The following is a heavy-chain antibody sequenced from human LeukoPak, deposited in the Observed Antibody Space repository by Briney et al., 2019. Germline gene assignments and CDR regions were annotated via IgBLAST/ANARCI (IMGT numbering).Heavy chain of an antibody. Sequence: SETLSLTCTVSGGSISSSYYWGWIRQPPGKGLEWIGNKYYRGSTYYNPSLKSRVTISVDTSKNQFSLNLTSVTAADTAVYYCARGRLVGSLSGYYYYYYMDVWGKGTTVTVSS. CDR3: ARGRLVGSLSGYYYYYYMDV. CDR1: GGSISSSYY. D-gene: IGHD6-6*01. V-gene: IGHV4-39*07. J-gene: IGHJ6*03. CDR2: KYYRGST.